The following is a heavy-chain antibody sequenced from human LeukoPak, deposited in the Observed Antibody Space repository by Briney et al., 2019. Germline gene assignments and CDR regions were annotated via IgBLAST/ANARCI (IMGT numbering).Heavy chain of an antibody. J-gene: IGHJ3*02. D-gene: IGHD1-26*01. CDR1: GFTFSSYW. V-gene: IGHV3-74*01. CDR3: ASIKLLDAFDI. Sequence: GGSLRLSCAASGFTFSSYWMHWVRQAPGKGLVWVSRINTDGSSTSYADSVKGRFTISRDNAKNTLYLQMNSLRAEDTAVYYCASIKLLDAFDIWGQGTMVTVSS. CDR2: INTDGSST.